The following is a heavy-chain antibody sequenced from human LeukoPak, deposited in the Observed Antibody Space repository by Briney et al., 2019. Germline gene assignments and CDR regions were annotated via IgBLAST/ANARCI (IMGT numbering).Heavy chain of an antibody. CDR1: GGSISSGDYY. CDR3: ARGHCSSISCFYFDY. V-gene: IGHV4-30-4*08. CDR2: IYYSGST. Sequence: PSETLSLTCTVSGGSISSGDYYWSWIRQPPGKGLEWIGYIYYSGSTYYNPSLKSRVTISVDTSKNQFSLKLSSVTAADTAVYYCARGHCSSISCFYFDYWGQGTLVTVSS. J-gene: IGHJ4*02. D-gene: IGHD2-2*01.